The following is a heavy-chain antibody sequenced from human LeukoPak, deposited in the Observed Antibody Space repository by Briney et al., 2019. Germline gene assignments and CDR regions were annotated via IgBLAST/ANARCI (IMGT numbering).Heavy chain of an antibody. CDR2: ISPDGTTT. J-gene: IGHJ4*02. CDR3: VRLLDVDY. V-gene: IGHV3-74*01. CDR1: GFTFTNFW. D-gene: IGHD1-1*01. Sequence: GGSLRLSCAASGFTFTNFWMHWVRHAPGKGLLWVSRISPDGTTTDCAGSVKGRFTISRDNPKNMVYLQMDSLRAEDTAVYYCVRLLDVDYWGQGTLVTVSS.